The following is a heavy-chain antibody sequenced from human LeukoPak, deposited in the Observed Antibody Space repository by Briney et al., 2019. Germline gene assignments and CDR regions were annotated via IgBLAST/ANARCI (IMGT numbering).Heavy chain of an antibody. D-gene: IGHD2-8*01. Sequence: PGGSLRLSCAASGFTFSSYTMNWVRQAPGKGLEWVSCITSSSYIYYADSVKGRFTISRDNAKNSLYLQMNSLRAEDTAVYYCARVMVGELDYWGQGTLVTVSS. J-gene: IGHJ4*02. CDR3: ARVMVGELDY. V-gene: IGHV3-21*01. CDR2: ITSSSYI. CDR1: GFTFSSYT.